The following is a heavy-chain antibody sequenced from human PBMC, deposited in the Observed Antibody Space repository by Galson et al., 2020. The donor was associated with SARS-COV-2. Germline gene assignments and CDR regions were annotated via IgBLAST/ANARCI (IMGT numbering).Heavy chain of an antibody. J-gene: IGHJ4*02. CDR3: AREMGLYCSGGSCYGFDY. V-gene: IGHV4-4*02. Sequence: SETLSLTCAVSGGSISGSNWWSWVRQPPGKGLEWIGEIYHSGSTNYNPSLKSRVTISVDKSKNQFSLKLSSVTAADTAVYYCAREMGLYCSGGSCYGFDYWGQGTLVTVSS. CDR1: GGSISGSNW. D-gene: IGHD2-15*01. CDR2: IYHSGST.